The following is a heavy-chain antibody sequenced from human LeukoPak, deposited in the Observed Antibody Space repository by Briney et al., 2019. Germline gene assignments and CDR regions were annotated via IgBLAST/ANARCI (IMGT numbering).Heavy chain of an antibody. Sequence: SETLSLTCTVSGGSISSSSYYWGWIRQPPGKGLQWIGSIYYSGSTYYNPSLKSRVTISVDTSKNQFSLKLSSVTAADTAVYYCARDKELESWFDPWGQGTLVTVSS. CDR1: GGSISSSSYY. CDR3: ARDKELESWFDP. J-gene: IGHJ5*02. CDR2: IYYSGST. D-gene: IGHD1-26*01. V-gene: IGHV4-39*07.